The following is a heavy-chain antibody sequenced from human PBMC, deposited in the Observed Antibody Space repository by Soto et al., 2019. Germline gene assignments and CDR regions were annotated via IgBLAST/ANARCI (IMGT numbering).Heavy chain of an antibody. CDR1: GGTFSSYA. V-gene: IGHV1-69*01. CDR3: ATTAGRGGATGSYYGRDV. Sequence: QVQLVQSGAEVKKPGSSVKVSCKASGGTFSSYAISWVRQAPGQGLEWMGGIIPIFGTANYAQKCQGRVTITADETTSTAYMERSSPRSEDTAVYYWATTAGRGGATGSYYGRDVGGQGTTGTVAS. D-gene: IGHD1-26*01. CDR2: IIPIFGTA. J-gene: IGHJ6*02.